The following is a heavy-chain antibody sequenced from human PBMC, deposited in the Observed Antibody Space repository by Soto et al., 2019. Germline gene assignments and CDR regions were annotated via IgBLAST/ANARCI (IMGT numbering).Heavy chain of an antibody. D-gene: IGHD3-22*01. V-gene: IGHV1-69*01. J-gene: IGHJ4*02. CDR2: IIPIFGTA. Sequence: QVQLVQSGAEVKKPGSSVKVSCKASGGTFSSYAISWVRQAPGQGLEWMGGIIPIFGTANYAQKFQGRVTSTADESTSTAYRELSSRRAEDTAVYYWATKAPTSRGYFWVYFVYWGQGTLVTVSS. CDR3: ATKAPTSRGYFWVYFVY. CDR1: GGTFSSYA.